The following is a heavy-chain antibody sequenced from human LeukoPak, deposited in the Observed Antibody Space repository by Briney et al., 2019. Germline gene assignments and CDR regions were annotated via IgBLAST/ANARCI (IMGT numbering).Heavy chain of an antibody. J-gene: IGHJ5*02. CDR3: ARLAGNNWLDP. CDR1: GHSFASYW. V-gene: IGHV5-51*01. CDR2: IYPGDSDT. Sequence: GESLKISRQSSGHSFASYWIGWVRQMPGQGLEWMGIIYPGDSDTKYSPSFEGQVTLSVDKSITTAYLQWTSLKASDTAMYYCARLAGNNWLDPWGQGTLVTVSS.